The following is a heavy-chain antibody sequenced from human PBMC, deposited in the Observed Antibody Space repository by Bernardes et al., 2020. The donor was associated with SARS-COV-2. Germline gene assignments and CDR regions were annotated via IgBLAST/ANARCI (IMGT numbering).Heavy chain of an antibody. Sequence: ETLSLTCTVSGDSINSYYWNWIRQPPGKGLEWIGYVYDSGSTNYHPSLKSRVTISVDTSKNQLSLKLTSVTAADTAVYYCTRERLSAAGYYSRSHYYGMDVWGHGTSVTVSS. D-gene: IGHD3-3*01. V-gene: IGHV4-59*01. CDR2: VYDSGST. CDR3: TRERLSAAGYYSRSHYYGMDV. J-gene: IGHJ6*02. CDR1: GDSINSYY.